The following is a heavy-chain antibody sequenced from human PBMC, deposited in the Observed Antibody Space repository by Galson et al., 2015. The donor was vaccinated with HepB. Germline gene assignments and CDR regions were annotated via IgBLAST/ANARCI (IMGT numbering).Heavy chain of an antibody. D-gene: IGHD1-1*01. CDR2: TYYRSKWYN. CDR1: GDSVSSNSAD. J-gene: IGHJ3*02. V-gene: IGHV6-1*01. Sequence: CAISGDSVSSNSADWNWIRQSPSRGLEWLGRTYYRSKWYNEYALSVKSRISINPDTPKNQFSLQLKSVTPEDTAVYYCAASEVPGTDAFDIWGQGTMVTVSS. CDR3: AASEVPGTDAFDI.